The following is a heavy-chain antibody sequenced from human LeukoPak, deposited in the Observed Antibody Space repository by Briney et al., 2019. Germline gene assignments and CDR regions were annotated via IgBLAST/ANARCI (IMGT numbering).Heavy chain of an antibody. CDR3: ARDSPEYSSGPPVDY. J-gene: IGHJ4*02. V-gene: IGHV3-66*02. Sequence: GGSLILSCAASGFTVSSNYMSWVRQAPGKGLEWVSVIYSGGSTYYADSVKGRFTVSRDNSKNTLYLQMNSLRAEDTAVYYCARDSPEYSSGPPVDYWGQGTLVTVSS. CDR1: GFTVSSNY. D-gene: IGHD6-19*01. CDR2: IYSGGST.